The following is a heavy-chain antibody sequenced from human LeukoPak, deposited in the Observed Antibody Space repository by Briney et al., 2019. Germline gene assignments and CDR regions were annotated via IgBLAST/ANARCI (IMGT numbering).Heavy chain of an antibody. CDR3: ARMAGAGFYFYMDV. J-gene: IGHJ6*03. CDR1: GFTFSSYG. V-gene: IGHV3-33*05. Sequence: GGSLRLSCAASGFTFSSYGMHWVRQAPGKGLEWVAFIQFDGSNKYYADSVKGRFTISRDNSKNTLYLQMNTLRAEDTALYFCARMAGAGFYFYMDVWGKGTTVTVSS. CDR2: IQFDGSNK. D-gene: IGHD6-19*01.